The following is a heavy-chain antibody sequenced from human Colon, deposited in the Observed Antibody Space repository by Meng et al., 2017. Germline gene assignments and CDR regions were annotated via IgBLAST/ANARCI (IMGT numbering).Heavy chain of an antibody. V-gene: IGHV4-31*03. J-gene: IGHJ4*02. CDR3: ARTNYGSGSYYFDY. CDR2: IYYSGST. Sequence: LRLSCTVSGGSISSGGYYWSWIRQHPGKGLEWIGYIYYSGSTYYNPSLKSRVTISVDTSKNQFSLKLSSVTAADTAVYYCARTNYGSGSYYFDYWGQGTLVTVSS. CDR1: GGSISSGGYY. D-gene: IGHD3-10*01.